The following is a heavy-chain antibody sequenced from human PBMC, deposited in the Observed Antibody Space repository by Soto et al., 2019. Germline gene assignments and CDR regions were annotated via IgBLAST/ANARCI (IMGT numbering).Heavy chain of an antibody. D-gene: IGHD3-10*01. CDR2: ISGSGGST. Sequence: PWWSLRLSCSASVFTFSSYAMSWCRQAPGKGLEWVSAISGSGGSTYYADSVKGRFTISRDNSKNTLYLQMNSLRAEDTAVYYCAKKTGSRYYYGSGTSPFSYYGMDVWGQGTTVTVSS. CDR1: VFTFSSYA. CDR3: AKKTGSRYYYGSGTSPFSYYGMDV. V-gene: IGHV3-23*01. J-gene: IGHJ6*02.